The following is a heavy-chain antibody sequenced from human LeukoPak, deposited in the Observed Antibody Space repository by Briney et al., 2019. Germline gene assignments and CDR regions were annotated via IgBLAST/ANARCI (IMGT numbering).Heavy chain of an antibody. CDR2: ISSGNSIL. CDR3: ARILGFTLDY. CDR1: GFTFSAYS. Sequence: PGGSLRLSCAVSGFTFSAYSMNWVRQAPGKGLEWVSYISSGNSILYYADSVKGRFTISRDNAKNSLYLQMNSLRDDDTAVYYCARILGFTLDYWGQGTLVTVSA. V-gene: IGHV3-48*02. J-gene: IGHJ4*02.